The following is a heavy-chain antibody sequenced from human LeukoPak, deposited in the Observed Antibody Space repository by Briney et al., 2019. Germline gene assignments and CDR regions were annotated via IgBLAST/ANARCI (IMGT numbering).Heavy chain of an antibody. CDR2: ISYSGST. CDR3: AREGTSSSWDY. Sequence: SETLSLTCTVSGGSISSHYWSWIRQPPGKGLEWIGYISYSGSTNYNPSLKSRVTISVDTSKNQFSLKLSSVTAADTAVYYCAREGTSSSWDYWGQGTLVTVSS. J-gene: IGHJ4*02. CDR1: GGSISSHY. V-gene: IGHV4-59*11. D-gene: IGHD6-6*01.